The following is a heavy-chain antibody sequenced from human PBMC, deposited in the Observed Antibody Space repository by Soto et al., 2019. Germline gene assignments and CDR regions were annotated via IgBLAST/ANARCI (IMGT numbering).Heavy chain of an antibody. CDR3: AKVLSNGRWYAAG. Sequence: EVHLLEPGGGLVQPGESLRLSCGGSGVTFSSCVMTWVRQAPGKGLEWVSCISDSGAGTHYADSVKGRFTSSRDNSKNTRYLQMNNLRAEDTGVYYCAKVLSNGRWYAAGRGQGTLVSVSS. J-gene: IGHJ4*02. CDR2: ISDSGAGT. D-gene: IGHD6-13*01. CDR1: GVTFSSCV. V-gene: IGHV3-23*01.